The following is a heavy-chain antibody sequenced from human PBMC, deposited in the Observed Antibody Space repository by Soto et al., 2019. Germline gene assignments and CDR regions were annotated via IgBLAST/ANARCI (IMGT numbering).Heavy chain of an antibody. Sequence: TLSLTCTVSGGSISSYYWSWIRQPPGKGLEWIGYIYYSGSTNYHPSLKSRVTISVDTSKNQFSLKLSSVTAAGTAVYYCARGRRRDISGWPVDYWRQAILDTVSS. CDR2: IYYSGST. CDR3: ARGRRRDISGWPVDY. V-gene: IGHV4-59*01. CDR1: GGSISSYY. D-gene: IGHD3-22*01. J-gene: IGHJ4*02.